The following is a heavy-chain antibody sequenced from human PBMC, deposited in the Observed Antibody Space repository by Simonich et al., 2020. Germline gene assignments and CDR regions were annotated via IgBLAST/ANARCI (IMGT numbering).Heavy chain of an antibody. CDR2: IKQDGSEK. D-gene: IGHD7-27*01. Sequence: EVQLVESGGGLVQPGGSLRLSCAASGFTFSSYWMSWVRQAPGKGLEWVANIKQDGSEKYYVDSVKGRFTISRNNAKNSLYLQMNSRRAEDKAVYYCARDGLGTAYYYYMDVWGKGTTVTVSS. V-gene: IGHV3-7*01. CDR1: GFTFSSYW. J-gene: IGHJ6*03. CDR3: ARDGLGTAYYYYMDV.